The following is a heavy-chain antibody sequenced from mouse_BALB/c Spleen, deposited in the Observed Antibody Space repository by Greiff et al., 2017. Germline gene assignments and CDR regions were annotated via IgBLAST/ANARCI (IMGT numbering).Heavy chain of an antibody. CDR1: GYTFTSYV. CDR2: INPYNDGT. D-gene: IGHD2-3*01. CDR3: ASGWLLHAMDY. V-gene: IGHV1-14*01. Sequence: QLQQSGPELVKPGASVKMSCKASGYTFTSYVMHWVKQKPGQGLEWIGYINPYNDGTKYNEKFKGKATLTSDKSSSTAYMELSSLTSEDSAVYYCASGWLLHAMDYWGQGTSVTVSS. J-gene: IGHJ4*01.